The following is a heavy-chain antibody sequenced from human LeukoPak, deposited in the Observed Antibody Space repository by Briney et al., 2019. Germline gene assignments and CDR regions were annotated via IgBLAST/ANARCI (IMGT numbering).Heavy chain of an antibody. D-gene: IGHD2-2*01. CDR1: GFTFSSYA. J-gene: IGHJ4*02. CDR3: AKDHKDIVAVPAAPSFFY. Sequence: GGSLRLSCAASGFTFSSYAMSWVRQAPGKGLEWVSAISGSGGSTYYADSVKGRFTISRDNSKNTLYLQMNSLRAEDTAVYYCAKDHKDIVAVPAAPSFFYWGQGTLVTVSS. V-gene: IGHV3-23*01. CDR2: ISGSGGST.